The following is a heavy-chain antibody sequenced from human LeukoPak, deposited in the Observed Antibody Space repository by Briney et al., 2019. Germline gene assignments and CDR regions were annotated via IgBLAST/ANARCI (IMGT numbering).Heavy chain of an antibody. CDR2: IYASGGA. J-gene: IGHJ4*02. CDR3: VRRHDY. V-gene: IGHV3-53*01. CDR1: GFDVSDNF. Sequence: PGGSLRLSCVASGFDVSDNFMLWIRQAPGQGLEWISIIYASGGAFHSESVKGRFSAFRDTSKNTIFLQMNNLRAADTATYYCVRRHDYWGQGTLVTVSS.